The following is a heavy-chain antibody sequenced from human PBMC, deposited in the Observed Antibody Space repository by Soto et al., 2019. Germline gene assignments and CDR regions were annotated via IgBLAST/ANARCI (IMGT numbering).Heavy chain of an antibody. D-gene: IGHD5-18*01. Sequence: SETLSLTCTVSGGSASSGSYYWSWIRQPPGKGLEWIGYIYYSGSTNYNPSLKSRVTISVDTSKNQFSLKLSSVTAADTAVYYCARAGDGYSPLDYWGQGTLLTVSS. V-gene: IGHV4-61*01. CDR1: GGSASSGSYY. CDR2: IYYSGST. J-gene: IGHJ4*02. CDR3: ARAGDGYSPLDY.